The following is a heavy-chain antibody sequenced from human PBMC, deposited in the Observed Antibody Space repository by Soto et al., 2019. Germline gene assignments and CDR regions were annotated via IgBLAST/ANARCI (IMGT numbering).Heavy chain of an antibody. Sequence: PGGCLRLSCAASGFTFSTYSMNWVRQAPGKGLEWVSSISSSSSYIYYADSVKGRFTISRDNATNSLYLQMNSLRAEDTAVYYCAREEGHSGYDLWGQGTLVTVSS. CDR3: AREEGHSGYDL. D-gene: IGHD5-12*01. V-gene: IGHV3-21*01. CDR2: ISSSSSYI. J-gene: IGHJ4*02. CDR1: GFTFSTYS.